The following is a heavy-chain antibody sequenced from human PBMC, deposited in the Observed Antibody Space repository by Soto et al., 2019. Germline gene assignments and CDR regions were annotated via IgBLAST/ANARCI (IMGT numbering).Heavy chain of an antibody. J-gene: IGHJ6*02. CDR2: VYYTGST. CDR1: GGSVSSGSYY. CDR3: ARESRGHSSSGGLDV. V-gene: IGHV4-61*01. D-gene: IGHD3-10*01. Sequence: QVQLQESGPGLVKPSETLSLTCTVSGGSVSSGSYYWNWIRQPPGKGLEWIGYVYYTGSTNYNPSLKSRVTMSVDASKNQFSLKMRSVTAADTAVYYCARESRGHSSSGGLDVWGQGTTVTVSS.